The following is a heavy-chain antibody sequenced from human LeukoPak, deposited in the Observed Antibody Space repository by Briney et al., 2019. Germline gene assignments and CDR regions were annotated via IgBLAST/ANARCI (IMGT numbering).Heavy chain of an antibody. CDR2: IYYSGST. J-gene: IGHJ5*02. V-gene: IGHV4-39*07. Sequence: PSETLSLTCTVSGGSISSSSYYWGWIRQPPGKGLEWIGSIYYSGSTYYNPSLKSRVTISVDTSKNQFSLKLSSVTAADTAVYYCARGQCSFDPWGQGTLVTVSS. CDR3: ARGQCSFDP. D-gene: IGHD6-19*01. CDR1: GGSISSSSYY.